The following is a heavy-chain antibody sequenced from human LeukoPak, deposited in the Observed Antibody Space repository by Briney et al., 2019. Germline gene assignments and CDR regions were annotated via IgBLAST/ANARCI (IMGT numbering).Heavy chain of an antibody. D-gene: IGHD2/OR15-2a*01. J-gene: IGHJ4*02. CDR1: GFTFSTYA. V-gene: IGHV3-30*04. Sequence: GGSLRLSCAASGFTFSTYAMHWVRQAPGKGLEWVAVIPYDGSNKYYADSVKGRFTISRENSKNTLYLQMNSLRVEDTAFYYCAKYRGTPGWGQGTLVTVSS. CDR2: IPYDGSNK. CDR3: AKYRGTPG.